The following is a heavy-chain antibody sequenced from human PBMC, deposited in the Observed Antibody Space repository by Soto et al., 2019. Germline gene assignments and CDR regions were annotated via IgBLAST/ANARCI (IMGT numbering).Heavy chain of an antibody. D-gene: IGHD5-18*01. Sequence: SVKVSCKASGGTFSSYTISWVRQAPGQGLEWMGRIIPILGIANYAQKFQGRVTITADKSTSTAYMELSSLRSEDTAVYYCASKVDTAMVPKKYYYYYMDVWGKGTTVTVSS. J-gene: IGHJ6*03. CDR2: IIPILGIA. CDR3: ASKVDTAMVPKKYYYYYMDV. CDR1: GGTFSSYT. V-gene: IGHV1-69*02.